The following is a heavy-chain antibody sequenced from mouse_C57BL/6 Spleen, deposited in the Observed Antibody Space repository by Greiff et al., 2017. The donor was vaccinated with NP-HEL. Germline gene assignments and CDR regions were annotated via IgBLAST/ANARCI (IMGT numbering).Heavy chain of an antibody. CDR3: AREGYGSSPRWYFDV. Sequence: EVQLQESGPGLVKPSQSLSLTCSVTGYSITSGYYWNWIRQFPGNKLEWMGYISYDGSNNYNPSLKNRISITRDTSKNQFFLKLNSVTTEDTATYYCAREGYGSSPRWYFDVWGTGTTVTVSS. CDR2: ISYDGSN. CDR1: GYSITSGYY. J-gene: IGHJ1*03. V-gene: IGHV3-6*01. D-gene: IGHD1-1*01.